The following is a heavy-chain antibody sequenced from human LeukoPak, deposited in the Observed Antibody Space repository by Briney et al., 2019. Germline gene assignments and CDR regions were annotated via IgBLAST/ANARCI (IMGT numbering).Heavy chain of an antibody. J-gene: IGHJ4*02. CDR3: ATQESYSSGWLN. CDR2: IVVGSGNT. Sequence: GASVKVSCKASGFTFTSSAVQWVRQARGQRLEWIGWIVVGSGNTNYAQKFRERVTITRDMSTSTAYMELSSLRSEDTAVYYCATQESYSSGWLNWGQGTLVTVSS. D-gene: IGHD6-19*01. V-gene: IGHV1-58*01. CDR1: GFTFTSSA.